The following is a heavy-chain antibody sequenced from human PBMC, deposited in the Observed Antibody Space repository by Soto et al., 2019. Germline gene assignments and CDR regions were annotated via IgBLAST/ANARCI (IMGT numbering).Heavy chain of an antibody. D-gene: IGHD2-2*01. CDR3: ARECSSTSCYPQGLNAFDI. Sequence: QVQLVQSGAEVKKPGSSVKVSCKASGGTFSSYAISWVRQAPGQGLEWMGGIIPIFGTANYAQKFQGRVTITADESTSTAYMELSSLRSEDTAVYYFARECSSTSCYPQGLNAFDIWGQGTMVIVSS. J-gene: IGHJ3*02. CDR2: IIPIFGTA. V-gene: IGHV1-69*01. CDR1: GGTFSSYA.